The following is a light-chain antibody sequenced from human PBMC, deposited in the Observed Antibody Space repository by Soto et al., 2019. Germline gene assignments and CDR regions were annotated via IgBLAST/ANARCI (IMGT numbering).Light chain of an antibody. CDR1: QPIKNW. V-gene: IGKV1-5*01. CDR3: QQYDVHPKT. J-gene: IGKJ1*01. Sequence: EIHMTESPPTLYNSVGDKVPLTCRASQPIKNWLAWYQQTAGKAPKVLISDASRLEAGVPSRFSGSGSGTDFTLTITSLQTDDFGTYYCQQYDVHPKTFGQGTKVDIK. CDR2: DAS.